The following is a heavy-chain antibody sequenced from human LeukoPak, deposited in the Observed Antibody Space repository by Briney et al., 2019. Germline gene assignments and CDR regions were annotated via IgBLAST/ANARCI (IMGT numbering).Heavy chain of an antibody. CDR2: INDSGRI. V-gene: IGHV4-34*01. CDR3: ARRWNYGRNYYIDV. J-gene: IGHJ6*03. Sequence: SETLSLTCAVYGGSFSNYYWSWIRQPPGKGLEWIGEINDSGRINYNPSLMSRVTVSVDTSKNQFSLRLTPVTSTDTAVYYCARRWNYGRNYYIDVWGNGATVSVSS. D-gene: IGHD1-7*01. CDR1: GGSFSNYY.